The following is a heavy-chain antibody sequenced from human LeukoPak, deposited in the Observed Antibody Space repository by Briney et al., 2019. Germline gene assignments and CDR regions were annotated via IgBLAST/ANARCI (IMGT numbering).Heavy chain of an antibody. Sequence: PGGSLRLSCAASGFTFIDYWMSWVRQAPGKGLEWVANIKQYGSEKNYVDSVKGRFTISRDNTKKSLYLQMNSLSVEDTAIYYCAREGILAAVDYWGQGTLVTVSP. J-gene: IGHJ4*02. V-gene: IGHV3-7*01. CDR3: AREGILAAVDY. CDR2: IKQYGSEK. CDR1: GFTFIDYW. D-gene: IGHD6-13*01.